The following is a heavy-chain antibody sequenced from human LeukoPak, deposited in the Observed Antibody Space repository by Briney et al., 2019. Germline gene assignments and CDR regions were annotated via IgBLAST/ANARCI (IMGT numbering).Heavy chain of an antibody. CDR3: ARGYCSGGSCYSYYFDY. CDR2: IDAGGGDT. V-gene: IGHV3-23*01. D-gene: IGHD2-15*01. CDR1: GFSFSSYA. Sequence: GGSLRLSCAASGFSFSSYAMTWVRQAPGKGLEWVSSIDAGGGDTYHSDSVKGRFTISRDNSMNTLYLQMNSLRAEDTAVYYCARGYCSGGSCYSYYFDYWGQGTLVTVSS. J-gene: IGHJ4*02.